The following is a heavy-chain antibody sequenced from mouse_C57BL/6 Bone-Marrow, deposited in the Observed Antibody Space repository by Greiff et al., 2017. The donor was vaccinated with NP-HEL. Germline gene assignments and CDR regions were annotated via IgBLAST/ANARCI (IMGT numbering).Heavy chain of an antibody. CDR3: VPYYGSGGFAY. J-gene: IGHJ3*01. V-gene: IGHV10-1*01. CDR2: IRSKSNNYAT. CDR1: GFSFNTYA. D-gene: IGHD1-1*01. Sequence: EVKLMESGGGLVQPKGSLKLSCAASGFSFNTYAMNWVRQAPGKGLEWVARIRSKSNNYATYYADSVKDRFTISRDDSESMLYLQMNNLKTEDTAMYYCVPYYGSGGFAYWGQGTLVTVSA.